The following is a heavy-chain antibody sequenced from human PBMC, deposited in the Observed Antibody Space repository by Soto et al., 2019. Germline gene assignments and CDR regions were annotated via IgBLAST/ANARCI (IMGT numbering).Heavy chain of an antibody. CDR3: VRGSGNYYYYGLDV. J-gene: IGHJ6*02. D-gene: IGHD1-26*01. CDR1: GGSISSSY. Sequence: PSETLSLTCTVSGGSISSSYWSWIRQPPGKGLEWIGYMYDSGSTNYNPSLRSRVTISVDTSKKQFSLKLSSVTAADTAVYYCVRGSGNYYYYGLDVWGQGTTVTVSS. V-gene: IGHV4-59*01. CDR2: MYDSGST.